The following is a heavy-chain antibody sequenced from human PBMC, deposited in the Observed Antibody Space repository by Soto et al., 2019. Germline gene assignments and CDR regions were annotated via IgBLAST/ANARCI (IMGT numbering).Heavy chain of an antibody. CDR1: GYTFTSYA. CDR3: ARGHPTNDYGDNDAFDI. V-gene: IGHV1-3*01. J-gene: IGHJ3*02. Sequence: ASVKVSCKASGYTFTSYAMHWVRQAPGQRLEWMGWINAGNGNTKYSQKFQGRVTITRDTSASTAYMELSSLRSEDTALYYCARGHPTNDYGDNDAFDIWGQGTMVTVSS. D-gene: IGHD4-17*01. CDR2: INAGNGNT.